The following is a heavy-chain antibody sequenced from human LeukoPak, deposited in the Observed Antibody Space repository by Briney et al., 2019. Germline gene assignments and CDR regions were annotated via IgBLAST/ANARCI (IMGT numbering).Heavy chain of an antibody. D-gene: IGHD3-10*01. J-gene: IGHJ6*02. CDR3: ARDSAYYGSGSYYNGYYYYYGMDV. CDR2: INAGNGNT. V-gene: IGHV1-3*01. CDR1: GYTFTSYA. Sequence: GASVKVSCKASGYTFTSYAMHWVRQAPGQRLEWMGWINAGNGNTKYSQKFQGRVTITRDTSASTAYMELSSLRSEDTAVYYCARDSAYYGSGSYYNGYYYYYGMDVWGQGTTVTVSS.